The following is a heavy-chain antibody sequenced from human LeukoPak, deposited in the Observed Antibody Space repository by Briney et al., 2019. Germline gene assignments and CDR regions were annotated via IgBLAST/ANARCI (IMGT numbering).Heavy chain of an antibody. V-gene: IGHV3-30*04. CDR3: AREILGSAFSFDY. Sequence: GGSLRLSCSASGFTFRSYTMHWVRQAPGKGLEWVAVILYDGRTTNYAESVRGRFTISRDTSENTLYLQMINLRPEDTAIYYCAREILGSAFSFDYWGQGTLVTASS. J-gene: IGHJ4*02. CDR1: GFTFRSYT. CDR2: ILYDGRTT. D-gene: IGHD1-26*01.